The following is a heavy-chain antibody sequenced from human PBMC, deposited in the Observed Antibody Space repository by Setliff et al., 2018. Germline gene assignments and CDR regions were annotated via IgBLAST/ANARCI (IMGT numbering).Heavy chain of an antibody. Sequence: SETLSLTCSVSGGSISGGFYWSWIRQSAGRGLEWIGHFHTGGATDYNLSLKSRVTISLDSSKNQFSLRLTSVTAADTAVYYCARNPASFQYSFDHWGRGTLVTVSS. CDR3: ARNPASFQYSFDH. J-gene: IGHJ2*01. D-gene: IGHD6-6*01. V-gene: IGHV4-61*09. CDR1: GGSISGGFY. CDR2: FHTGGAT.